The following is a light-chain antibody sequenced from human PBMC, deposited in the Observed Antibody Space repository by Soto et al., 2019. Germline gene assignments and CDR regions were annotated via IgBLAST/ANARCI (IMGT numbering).Light chain of an antibody. CDR2: VNSDGSH. J-gene: IGLJ3*02. Sequence: QPVLTQSPSASASLGASVKLTCTLSSGHNNYAIAWHQQQPQKGPRFLMKVNSDGSHDKGDGIPDRFSGSSSGTDRYLTISSLQSEDEADYYCQTWGFGIRWVFGGGTKLTVL. V-gene: IGLV4-69*01. CDR3: QTWGFGIRWV. CDR1: SGHNNYA.